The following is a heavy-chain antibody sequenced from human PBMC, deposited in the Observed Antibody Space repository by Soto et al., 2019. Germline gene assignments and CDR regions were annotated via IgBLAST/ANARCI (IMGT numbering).Heavy chain of an antibody. CDR2: ISSSGGTI. D-gene: IGHD2-2*01. V-gene: IGHV3-48*03. J-gene: IGHJ6*02. Sequence: GGSLRLSCAASGFTFSSYEMNWVRQAPGKGLEWVSYISSSGGTIYYADSVKGRFTISRDNAKNSLYLQMNSLRAEDTAVYYCARVMSPDIVVVPAAIMDYYGMDVWGQGTTVTVSS. CDR3: ARVMSPDIVVVPAAIMDYYGMDV. CDR1: GFTFSSYE.